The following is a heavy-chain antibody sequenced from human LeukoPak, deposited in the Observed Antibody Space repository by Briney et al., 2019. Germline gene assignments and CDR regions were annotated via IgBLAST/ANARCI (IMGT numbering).Heavy chain of an antibody. D-gene: IGHD6-19*01. CDR2: IWYDGSNK. V-gene: IGHV3-30*02. CDR1: GYDFSGYT. Sequence: GGSLRLSCVASGYDFSGYTFTWVRQAPGKGLEWVAFIWYDGSNKYYADSVKGRFTISRDNSKNTLYLQMNSLRAEDTAVYYCAKDRGWWTYFDYWGQGTLVTVSS. CDR3: AKDRGWWTYFDY. J-gene: IGHJ4*02.